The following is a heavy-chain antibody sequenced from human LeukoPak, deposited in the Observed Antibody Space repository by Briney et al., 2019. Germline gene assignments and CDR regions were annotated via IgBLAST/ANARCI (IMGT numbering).Heavy chain of an antibody. J-gene: IGHJ4*02. Sequence: GESLKISCHGFGYSFSDYWIGWVRQMPGKGLEWMGIIYPDDSETRYSPSFQGQVTISADKSIRTAYLQWSTLKASDTATYYCARQYNYYGAGAPYFDSWGQGTLVTVSS. D-gene: IGHD3-10*01. V-gene: IGHV5-51*01. CDR2: IYPDDSET. CDR3: ARQYNYYGAGAPYFDS. CDR1: GYSFSDYW.